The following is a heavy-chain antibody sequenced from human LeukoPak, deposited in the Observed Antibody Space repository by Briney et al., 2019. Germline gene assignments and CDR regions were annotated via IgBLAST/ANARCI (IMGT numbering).Heavy chain of an antibody. CDR1: GGSISSGGYY. J-gene: IGHJ4*02. CDR2: IYHSGST. V-gene: IGHV4-30-2*01. CDR3: AREGHIVGATGGGVDY. D-gene: IGHD1-26*01. Sequence: SETLSLTCTVSGGSISSGGYYWSWIRQPPGKGLEWIGYIYHSGSTYYNPSLKSRVTISVDRSKNQFSLKLSSVTAADTAVYYCAREGHIVGATGGGVDYWGQGTLVTVSS.